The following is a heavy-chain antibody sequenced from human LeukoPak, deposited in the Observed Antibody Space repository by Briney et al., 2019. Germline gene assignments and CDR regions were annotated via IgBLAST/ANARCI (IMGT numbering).Heavy chain of an antibody. D-gene: IGHD4-11*01. CDR3: ARDRVRGNSNPFFDY. V-gene: IGHV4-61*01. Sequence: SETLSLTCTVSGGSVSSGTYYWSWIRQPPGKGLEWTGYIYYSGTTNYNPSLKSRVTISVDTSKNQFSLKLSSVTAADTAVYYCARDRVRGNSNPFFDYWGQGTLVTVSS. J-gene: IGHJ4*02. CDR1: GGSVSSGTYY. CDR2: IYYSGTT.